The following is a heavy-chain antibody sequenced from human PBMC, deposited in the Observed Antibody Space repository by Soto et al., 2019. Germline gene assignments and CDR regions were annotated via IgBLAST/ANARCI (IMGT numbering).Heavy chain of an antibody. CDR3: ARLGTTVTYFDY. J-gene: IGHJ4*02. Sequence: SETLSLTCTVSGGSISSSSYYWGWIRQPPGKGLEWIGSIYYSGSTYYNPSLKSRVTISVDTSKNQFSLKLSSVTAADTAVYYCARLGTTVTYFDYWGQGTLVTVSS. CDR1: GGSISSSSYY. CDR2: IYYSGST. D-gene: IGHD4-17*01. V-gene: IGHV4-39*01.